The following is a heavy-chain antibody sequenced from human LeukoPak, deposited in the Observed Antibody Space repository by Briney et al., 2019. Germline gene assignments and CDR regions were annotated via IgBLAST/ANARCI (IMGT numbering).Heavy chain of an antibody. J-gene: IGHJ4*02. D-gene: IGHD4-17*01. V-gene: IGHV3-11*04. CDR2: ISGSGGAI. CDR1: GFTFSDYY. CDR3: ASATVTHPLDY. Sequence: GGSLRLSCAASGFTFSDYYMNWVRQAPGKGLEWVSHISGSGGAIYYADSVKGRFTISRDNAKNSLYLQMNSLRAEDTAVYYCASATVTHPLDYWGQGTLVTVSS.